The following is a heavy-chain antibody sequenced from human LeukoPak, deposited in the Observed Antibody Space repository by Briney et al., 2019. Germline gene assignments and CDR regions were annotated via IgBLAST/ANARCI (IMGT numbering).Heavy chain of an antibody. Sequence: ASVKVSCTVSGYTLTELSMHWVRQAPGKGLEWMGGFDPEDGETIYAQKFQGRVTMTEDTSTDTAYMELSSLRSEDTAVYYCATGSGSGSFESLDYWGQGTLVTVSS. CDR1: GYTLTELS. CDR2: FDPEDGET. V-gene: IGHV1-24*01. J-gene: IGHJ4*02. CDR3: ATGSGSGSFESLDY. D-gene: IGHD3-10*01.